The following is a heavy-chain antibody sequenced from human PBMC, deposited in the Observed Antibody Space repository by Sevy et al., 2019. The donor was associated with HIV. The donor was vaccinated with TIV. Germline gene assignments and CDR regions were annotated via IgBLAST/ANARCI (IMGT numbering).Heavy chain of an antibody. Sequence: GGSLILSCAASGFTVSSNYMSWVRQAPGKGLEWVSVIYSGGSTYYADSVKGRFTISRDNSKNTLYLQMNSLRAEDTAVYYCASAHVDTAMVNYYYGMDVWGQGTTVTVSS. CDR2: IYSGGST. CDR3: ASAHVDTAMVNYYYGMDV. V-gene: IGHV3-53*01. D-gene: IGHD5-18*01. J-gene: IGHJ6*02. CDR1: GFTVSSNY.